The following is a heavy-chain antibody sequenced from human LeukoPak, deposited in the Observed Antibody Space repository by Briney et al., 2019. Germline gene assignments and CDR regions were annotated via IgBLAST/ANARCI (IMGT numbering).Heavy chain of an antibody. CDR2: IYYSGST. D-gene: IGHD3-22*01. J-gene: IGHJ5*02. CDR1: GGSISSYY. Sequence: ASETLSLTCTVSGGSISSYYWSWIRQPPGKGLEWIGYIYYSGSTNYNPSLKSRVTISVDTSKNQFSLKLSSVTAADTAVYYCARKTMIVVVNWFDPWGQGTLVTVSS. V-gene: IGHV4-59*12. CDR3: ARKTMIVVVNWFDP.